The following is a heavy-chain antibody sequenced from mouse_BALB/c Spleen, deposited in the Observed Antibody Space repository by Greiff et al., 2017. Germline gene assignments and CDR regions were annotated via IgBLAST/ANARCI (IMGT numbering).Heavy chain of an antibody. D-gene: IGHD2-1*01. CDR3: ARDHGNYEVYAMDY. Sequence: EVKLMESGGGLVKPGGSLKLSCAASGFTFSSYAMSWVRQSPEKRLEWVAEISSGGSYTYYPDTVTGRFTISRDNAKNTLYLEMSSLRSEDTAMYYCARDHGNYEVYAMDYWGQGTSVTVSS. CDR2: ISSGGSYT. V-gene: IGHV5-9-4*01. CDR1: GFTFSSYA. J-gene: IGHJ4*01.